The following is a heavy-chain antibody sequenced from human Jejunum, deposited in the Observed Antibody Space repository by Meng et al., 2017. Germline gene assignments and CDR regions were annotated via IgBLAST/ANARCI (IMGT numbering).Heavy chain of an antibody. CDR1: GGSISGGAYY. Sequence: QVQLQESGPGLVKPSQTLSLTCTVSGGSISGGAYYWSWIRQPPGKGLEWIGYIHYIGSAFFHPSFKSRAAISVDTSNNQFSLKLNSVTAGDTAVYYCARERWEYYESSGFDSWGQGTLVTVSS. CDR2: IHYIGSA. V-gene: IGHV4-30-4*01. CDR3: ARERWEYYESSGFDS. D-gene: IGHD3-22*01. J-gene: IGHJ4*02.